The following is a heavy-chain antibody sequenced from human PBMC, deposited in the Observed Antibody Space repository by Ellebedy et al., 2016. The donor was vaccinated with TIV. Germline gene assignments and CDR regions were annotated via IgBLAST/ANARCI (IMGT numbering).Heavy chain of an antibody. D-gene: IGHD3-3*01. V-gene: IGHV3-48*02. Sequence: GESLKISXAASGFTFSSYSMNWVRQAPGKGLEWVSYISSSSSTIYYADSVKGRFTISRDNAKNSLYLQMNSLRDEDTAVYYCARDMEWFPGVRDVWGQGTTVTVSS. J-gene: IGHJ6*02. CDR1: GFTFSSYS. CDR3: ARDMEWFPGVRDV. CDR2: ISSSSSTI.